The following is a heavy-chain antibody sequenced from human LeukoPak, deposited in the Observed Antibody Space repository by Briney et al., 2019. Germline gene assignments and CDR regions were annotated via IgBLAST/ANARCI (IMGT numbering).Heavy chain of an antibody. CDR2: ISSSGSTI. J-gene: IGHJ4*02. V-gene: IGHV3-11*01. Sequence: GGSLRLSCAASGFTFSDYYMSWIRQAPGKGLGWGLYISSSGSTIYYADSVKGRFTISRDNAKNSLYLQMNSLRAEDTAVYYCARAPAGITGTKDCWGQGTLVTVSS. CDR1: GFTFSDYY. CDR3: ARAPAGITGTKDC. D-gene: IGHD1-7*01.